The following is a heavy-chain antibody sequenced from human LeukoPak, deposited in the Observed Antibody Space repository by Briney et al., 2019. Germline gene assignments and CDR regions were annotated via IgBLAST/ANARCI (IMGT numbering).Heavy chain of an antibody. J-gene: IGHJ6*02. D-gene: IGHD3-3*01. CDR2: ISYDGSNK. CDR1: GFTFSSYG. V-gene: IGHV3-30*18. CDR3: AKGGGRPIYYYCGMDV. Sequence: GGSLRLSCAASGFTFSSYGMHWARQAPGKGLEWVAVISYDGSNKYYADSVKGRFTISRDNSKNTLYLQMNSLRAEDTAVYYCAKGGGRPIYYYCGMDVWGQGTTVTVSS.